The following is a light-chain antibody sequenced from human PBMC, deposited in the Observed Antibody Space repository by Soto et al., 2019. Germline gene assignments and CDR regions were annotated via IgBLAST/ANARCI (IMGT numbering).Light chain of an antibody. CDR2: EVS. CDR1: SSDLGSYNY. Sequence: QSALTQPASVYGSPGQSITISCTGTSSDLGSYNYVSWYQQYPGKAPKLIIFEVSNRPSGVSNRFSGAKSGNTASLTISGLQAGDEADYFCSSYTGSSSLYVLGSGTKVSVL. CDR3: SSYTGSSSLYV. V-gene: IGLV2-14*01. J-gene: IGLJ1*01.